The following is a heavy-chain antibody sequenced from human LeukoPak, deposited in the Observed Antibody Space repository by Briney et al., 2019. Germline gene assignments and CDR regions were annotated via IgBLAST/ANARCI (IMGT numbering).Heavy chain of an antibody. CDR2: IYYSEST. V-gene: IGHV4-59*12. J-gene: IGHJ5*02. Sequence: SETLSLTCTVSGGSISSYYWSWIRQPPGKGLEWIGYIYYSESTNYNPSLKSRVTISVDTSKNQFSLKLSSVTAADTAVYYCARESALYDSSGYYPRWFDPWGQGTLVTVSS. CDR3: ARESALYDSSGYYPRWFDP. D-gene: IGHD3-22*01. CDR1: GGSISSYY.